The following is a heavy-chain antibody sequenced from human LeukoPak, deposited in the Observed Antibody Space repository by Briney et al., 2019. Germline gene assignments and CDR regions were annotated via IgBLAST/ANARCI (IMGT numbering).Heavy chain of an antibody. CDR1: GGSFSGYY. D-gene: IGHD3-22*01. CDR2: INHSGST. V-gene: IGHV4-34*01. J-gene: IGHJ4*02. Sequence: PSETLSLTCAVYGGSFSGYYWSWIRQPPGKGLEWIGQINHSGSTNYNPSLKSRVNISVDTSKNQFSLKLSSVTAADTAVYYCARGRSEERDYYDSSGYYTPFDYWGQGTLVTVSS. CDR3: ARGRSEERDYYDSSGYYTPFDY.